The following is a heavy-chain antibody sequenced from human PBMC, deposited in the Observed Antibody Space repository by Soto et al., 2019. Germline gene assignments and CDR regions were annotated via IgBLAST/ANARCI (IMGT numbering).Heavy chain of an antibody. D-gene: IGHD5-18*01. CDR2: IDPSDSYT. CDR1: GYTFTSYY. Sequence: GESLKISCEGSGYTFTSYYITWARQLPGKGLEWMGRIDPSDSYTTYNPSFEGHVTISADKSIRTAYLQWTSLEASDTAMYYCARGDTAIVRKGVDLCGQGTPATVSS. V-gene: IGHV5-10-1*01. J-gene: IGHJ6*02. CDR3: ARGDTAIVRKGVDL.